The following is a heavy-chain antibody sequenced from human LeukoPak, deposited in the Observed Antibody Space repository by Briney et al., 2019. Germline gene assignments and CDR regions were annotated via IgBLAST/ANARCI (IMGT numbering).Heavy chain of an antibody. CDR3: ARGWAARSWFDP. D-gene: IGHD5-24*01. J-gene: IGHJ5*02. CDR1: GGSISSGGYY. CDR2: IYYSGST. Sequence: SQTLSLTCTVSGGSISSGGYYWSWIRQLPGKGLEWIGYIYYSGSTYYSPSLKSRVTISVDTSKNQFSLKLSSVTAADTAVYYCARGWAARSWFDPWGQGTLVTVSS. V-gene: IGHV4-31*03.